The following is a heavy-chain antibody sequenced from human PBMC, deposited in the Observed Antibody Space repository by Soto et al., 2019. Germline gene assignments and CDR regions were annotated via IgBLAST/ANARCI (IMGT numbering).Heavy chain of an antibody. Sequence: QVQLQESGPGLVKPSQTLSLTCTVSGGSISSGGYYWSWIRQHPGKGLEWIGYIYYSGSTYYNPSLKSRVTISXXTXKXXFSLKLSSVTAADTAVYYCARVPAYYDILTGPFDYWGQGTLVTVSS. CDR1: GGSISSGGYY. CDR3: ARVPAYYDILTGPFDY. J-gene: IGHJ4*02. CDR2: IYYSGST. D-gene: IGHD3-9*01. V-gene: IGHV4-31*03.